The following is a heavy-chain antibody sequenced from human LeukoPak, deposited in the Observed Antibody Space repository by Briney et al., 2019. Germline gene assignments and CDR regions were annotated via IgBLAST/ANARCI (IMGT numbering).Heavy chain of an antibody. J-gene: IGHJ5*02. D-gene: IGHD3-10*01. V-gene: IGHV4-4*07. Sequence: PSETLSLTCTVSAGSISSYYWSWIRQPAGKGLEWIGRIRTSGDIKYNPSLKSRVTMSLDTSKNQLSLKLSSVTAADTAVYYCARDYGSAPNWFDPWGQGTLVTVSS. CDR1: AGSISSYY. CDR2: IRTSGDI. CDR3: ARDYGSAPNWFDP.